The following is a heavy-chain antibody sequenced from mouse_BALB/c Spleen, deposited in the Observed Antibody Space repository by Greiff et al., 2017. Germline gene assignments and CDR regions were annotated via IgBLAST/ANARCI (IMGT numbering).Heavy chain of an antibody. CDR1: GYTFTNYW. Sequence: QVQLKESGAELVRPGTSVKISCKASGYTFTNYWLGWVKQRPGHGLEWIGDIYPGGGYTNYNEKFKGKATLTADTSSSTAYMQLSSLTSEDSAVYFCARGSGPSWLAYWGQGTLVTVSA. CDR3: ARGSGPSWLAY. V-gene: IGHV1-63*02. CDR2: IYPGGGYT. J-gene: IGHJ3*01. D-gene: IGHD3-1*01.